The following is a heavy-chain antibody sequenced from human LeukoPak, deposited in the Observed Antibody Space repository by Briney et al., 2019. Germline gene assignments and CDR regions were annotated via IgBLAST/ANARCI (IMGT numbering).Heavy chain of an antibody. Sequence: GGSLRLSCAASGFTFSSYSMNWVRQAPGKGLEWVSYISSSGSTIYYADSVKGRFTISRDNAKNSLYLQMNSLRAEDTAVYYCARGGYSSSLLYYYYGMDVWGQGTTVTVSS. CDR2: ISSSGSTI. V-gene: IGHV3-48*04. CDR1: GFTFSSYS. CDR3: ARGGYSSSLLYYYYGMDV. D-gene: IGHD6-6*01. J-gene: IGHJ6*02.